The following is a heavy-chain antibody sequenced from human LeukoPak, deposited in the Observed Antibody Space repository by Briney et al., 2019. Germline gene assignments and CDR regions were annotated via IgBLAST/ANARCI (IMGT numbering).Heavy chain of an antibody. CDR1: GGSISSTNW. J-gene: IGHJ4*02. Sequence: SETLSLTCAVSGGSISSTNWWSWVRQPPGKGLEWIGEIYRSGTTNYKPSLKSRVTISLDKSRNHFSLKLTSVTAADSAVYYCARQYGDYPDYWGQGTLVTVSS. D-gene: IGHD4-17*01. CDR2: IYRSGTT. V-gene: IGHV4-4*02. CDR3: ARQYGDYPDY.